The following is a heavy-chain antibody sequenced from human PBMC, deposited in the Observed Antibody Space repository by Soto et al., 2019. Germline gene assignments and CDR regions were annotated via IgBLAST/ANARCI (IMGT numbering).Heavy chain of an antibody. D-gene: IGHD1-26*01. CDR1: GFTFSSYG. J-gene: IGHJ6*02. CDR2: ISYDGSNK. CDR3: AKVWAVGVYYYYGMDV. Sequence: QPGGSLRLSCAASGFTFSSYGMHCVRQAPGKGLEWVAVISYDGSNKYYADSVKGRFTISRDNSKNTLYLQMNSVRAEDTAVYYCAKVWAVGVYYYYGMDVWGQGTTVTVSS. V-gene: IGHV3-30*18.